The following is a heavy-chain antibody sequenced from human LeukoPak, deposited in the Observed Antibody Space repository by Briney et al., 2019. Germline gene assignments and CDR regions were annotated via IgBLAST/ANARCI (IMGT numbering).Heavy chain of an antibody. CDR2: INPSGGST. CDR3: ARRDYDFWSGYDSNWFDP. V-gene: IGHV1-46*01. Sequence: ASVKVSCKASGYTFTSYYMHRVRQAPGQGLEWMGIINPSGGSTSYAQKFQGRVIMTRDTSTSTVYMELSSLRSEDTAVYYCARRDYDFWSGYDSNWFDPWGQGTLVTVSS. CDR1: GYTFTSYY. J-gene: IGHJ5*02. D-gene: IGHD3-3*01.